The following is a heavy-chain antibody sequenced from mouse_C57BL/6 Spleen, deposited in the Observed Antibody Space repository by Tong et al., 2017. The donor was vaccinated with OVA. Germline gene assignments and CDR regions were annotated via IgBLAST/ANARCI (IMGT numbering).Heavy chain of an antibody. D-gene: IGHD1-1*01. CDR2: IWSDGST. CDR3: ARNWGYYGSPYYFDY. J-gene: IGHJ2*01. CDR1: GFSLTSYG. Sequence: VKLQESGPGLVAPSQSLSITCTVSGFSLTSYGVHWVRQPPGKGLEWLVVIWSDGSTTYNSALKSRLSISKDNSKSQVFLKMNSLQTDDTAMYYCARNWGYYGSPYYFDYWGQGTTLTVSS. V-gene: IGHV2-6*02.